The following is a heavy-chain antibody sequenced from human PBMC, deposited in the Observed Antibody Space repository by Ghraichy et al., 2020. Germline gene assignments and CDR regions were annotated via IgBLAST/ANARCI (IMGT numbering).Heavy chain of an antibody. J-gene: IGHJ4*02. CDR1: GYIFTNYI. CDR2: INTYNGNT. V-gene: IGHV1-18*01. D-gene: IGHD6-13*01. Sequence: ASVKVSCKASGYIFTNYIFTWVRQAPGQGLEWMGWINTYNGNTKYAQKLQGRVTMTTDTSTNTAYMELRNLRSDDTAVYYCARVASSSWTFDYCGQGTLVTVSS. CDR3: ARVASSSWTFDY.